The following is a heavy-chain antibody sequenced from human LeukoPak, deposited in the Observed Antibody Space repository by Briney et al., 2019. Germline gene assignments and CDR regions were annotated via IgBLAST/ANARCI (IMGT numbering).Heavy chain of an antibody. CDR3: ARDSRRRLLWFGEPNWFDP. Sequence: SETLSLTCTVSGGSISSSSYYWGWIRQPPGKGLEWIGSIYYSGSTYYNPSFKSRVTISVDTSKNQFSLKLSSVTAADTAVYYCARDSRRRLLWFGEPNWFDPWGQGTLVTVSS. V-gene: IGHV4-39*07. CDR2: IYYSGST. CDR1: GGSISSSSYY. J-gene: IGHJ5*02. D-gene: IGHD3-10*01.